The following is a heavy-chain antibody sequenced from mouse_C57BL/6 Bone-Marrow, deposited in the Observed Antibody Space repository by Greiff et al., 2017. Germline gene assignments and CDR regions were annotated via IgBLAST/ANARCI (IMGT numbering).Heavy chain of an antibody. J-gene: IGHJ2*01. D-gene: IGHD3-3*01. CDR1: GYAFSSSW. CDR3: ARRLGQDY. Sequence: QVQLQQSGPELVKPGASVKISCKASGYAFSSSWMNWVKQRPGKGLEWIGRIYPGDGDTNYNGKFKGKATLTADKSSSTAYMQLSSLTSEDSAVYFCARRLGQDYGGQGTTLTVSS. V-gene: IGHV1-82*01. CDR2: IYPGDGDT.